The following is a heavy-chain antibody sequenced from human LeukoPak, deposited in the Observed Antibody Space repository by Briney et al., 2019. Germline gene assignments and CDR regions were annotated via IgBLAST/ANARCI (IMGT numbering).Heavy chain of an antibody. J-gene: IGHJ4*02. CDR2: INHSGST. V-gene: IGHV4-34*01. CDR3: ARDRGSPKVYFDY. D-gene: IGHD3-10*01. Sequence: SETLSLTCAVYGGSFSGYYWSWIRQPPGKGLEWIGEINHSGSTNYNPSLKSRVTISVDTSKNQFSLKLSSVTAADTAVYYCARDRGSPKVYFDYWGQGTLVTVSS. CDR1: GGSFSGYY.